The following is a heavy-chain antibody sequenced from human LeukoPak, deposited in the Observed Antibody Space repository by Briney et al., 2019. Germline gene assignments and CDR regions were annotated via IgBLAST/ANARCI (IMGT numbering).Heavy chain of an antibody. V-gene: IGHV1-58*01. CDR3: ARDSNYGGIYYFDY. CDR1: GFTFTSSA. Sequence: ASVKVSCKASGFTFTSSAVQWVRQARGQRLEWIGWIVVGSGNTNYAQKFQERVTITRDMSTSTAYMELSSLRSEDTAVYYCARDSNYGGIYYFDYWGQGTLVTVSS. CDR2: IVVGSGNT. D-gene: IGHD4-23*01. J-gene: IGHJ4*02.